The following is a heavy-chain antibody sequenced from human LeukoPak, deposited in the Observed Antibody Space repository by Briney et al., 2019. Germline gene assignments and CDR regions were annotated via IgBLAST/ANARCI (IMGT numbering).Heavy chain of an antibody. D-gene: IGHD6-19*01. V-gene: IGHV3-33*01. J-gene: IGHJ4*02. Sequence: PGGSLRLSCAASGFTFSSYGMHWVRQAPGKGLEWVAVIWYDGSNKYYADSVKGRFTISRDNSKNTLYLQMNSLRAEDTAVYYCARGEYSSGWFSGGYWGQGTLVTVSS. CDR1: GFTFSSYG. CDR2: IWYDGSNK. CDR3: ARGEYSSGWFSGGY.